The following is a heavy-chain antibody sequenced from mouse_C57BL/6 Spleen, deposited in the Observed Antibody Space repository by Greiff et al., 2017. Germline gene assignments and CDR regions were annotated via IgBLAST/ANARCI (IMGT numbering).Heavy chain of an antibody. D-gene: IGHD2-4*01. CDR3: TVDYDYFAY. V-gene: IGHV3-1*01. CDR1: GYSITSGYD. J-gene: IGHJ3*01. CDR2: ISYSGST. Sequence: EVQRVESGPGMVKPSQSLSLTCTVTGYSITSGYDWHWIRHFPGNKLEWMGYISYSGSTNYNPSLKNRISITHDTSKNHFFLKLNSVTTEDTATYYCTVDYDYFAYWGQGTLVTVSA.